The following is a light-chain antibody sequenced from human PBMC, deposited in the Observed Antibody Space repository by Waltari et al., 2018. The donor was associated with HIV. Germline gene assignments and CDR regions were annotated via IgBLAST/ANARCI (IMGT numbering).Light chain of an antibody. V-gene: IGLV8-61*01. CDR2: NAA. CDR1: SATVLTRFF. Sequence: QTVVNQERSPSASPGKTITLTCGLSSATVLTRFFPSWYHLTPGQPPPSLLYNAAVGASGVPNLFSGSIVGNKAALTITGAQAEDESVYYCVLYVRSGRGFGGGTRVTVL. J-gene: IGLJ2*01. CDR3: VLYVRSGRG.